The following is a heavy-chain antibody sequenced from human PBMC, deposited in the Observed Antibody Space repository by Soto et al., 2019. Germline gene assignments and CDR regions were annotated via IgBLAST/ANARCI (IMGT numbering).Heavy chain of an antibody. D-gene: IGHD2-2*01. CDR3: ARQFHCSSTSCYEKPGYYYMDV. Sequence: SETLSLTCTVSGGSISSYYWSRIRQPPGKGLEWIGYIYYSGSTNYNPSLKSRVTISVDTSKNQFSLKLSSVTAADTAVYYCARQFHCSSTSCYEKPGYYYMDVWGKGTTVTVSS. CDR2: IYYSGST. V-gene: IGHV4-59*08. J-gene: IGHJ6*03. CDR1: GGSISSYY.